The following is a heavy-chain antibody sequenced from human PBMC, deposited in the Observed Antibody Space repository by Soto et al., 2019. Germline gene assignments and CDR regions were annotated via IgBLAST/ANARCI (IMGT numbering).Heavy chain of an antibody. D-gene: IGHD6-19*01. CDR2: IYSGGST. CDR3: AREYAAVAGNHYYYGIDV. CDR1: GFTVSSNY. Sequence: GGSLRLSFAASGFTVSSNYMGWVRQAPGKGLEWVSVIYSGGSTYYADSVKGRFTISRDNSKNTLYLQMNSLRAEDTAVYYCAREYAAVAGNHYYYGIDVWGQGTTVTVSS. J-gene: IGHJ6*02. V-gene: IGHV3-53*01.